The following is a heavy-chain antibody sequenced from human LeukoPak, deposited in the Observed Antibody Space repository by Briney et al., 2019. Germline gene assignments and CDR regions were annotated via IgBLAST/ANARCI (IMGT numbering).Heavy chain of an antibody. J-gene: IGHJ6*03. CDR2: IIPIFGTA. V-gene: IGHV1-69*05. D-gene: IGHD3-10*01. CDR1: GGTFSSYA. CDR3: ARDSGKVKRITMVRGVPYYYYYYMDV. Sequence: SVKVSCKASGGTFSSYAISWVRQALGQGLEWMGRIIPIFGTANYAQKFQGRVTITTDESTSTAYMELSSLRSEDTAVYYCARDSGKVKRITMVRGVPYYYYYYMDVWGKGTTVTVSS.